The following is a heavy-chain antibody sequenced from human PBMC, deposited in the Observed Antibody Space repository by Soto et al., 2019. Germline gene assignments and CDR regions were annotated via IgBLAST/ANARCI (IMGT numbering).Heavy chain of an antibody. V-gene: IGHV4-59*01. D-gene: IGHD3-22*01. J-gene: IGHJ4*02. CDR1: DGSISNFY. CDR3: ARAPMVLTRSSFDS. Sequence: LSLTCTVSDGSISNFYWSWIRQPPGKGLEWIGYISSSGNTNYNPSLKSRVSISVDTSKNQFSLNLTSVTAADTAVYYCARAPMVLTRSSFDSWGQGTPVTVSS. CDR2: ISSSGNT.